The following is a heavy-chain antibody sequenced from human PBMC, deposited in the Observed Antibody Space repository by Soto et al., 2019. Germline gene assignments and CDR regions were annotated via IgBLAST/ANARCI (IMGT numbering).Heavy chain of an antibody. Sequence: ASVKVSCKASGYTFTSYYMHWVRQAPGQGLEWMGIINPSGGSTSYAQKFQGRVTMTRDTSTSTVYMELSSLRSEDTAVYYCARDSSISRDGYNYYFDYCGQGPLVTVYS. CDR1: GYTFTSYY. CDR2: INPSGGST. CDR3: ARDSSISRDGYNYYFDY. D-gene: IGHD5-12*01. V-gene: IGHV1-46*01. J-gene: IGHJ4*02.